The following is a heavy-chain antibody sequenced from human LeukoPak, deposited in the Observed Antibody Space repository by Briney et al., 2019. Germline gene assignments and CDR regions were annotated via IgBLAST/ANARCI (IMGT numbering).Heavy chain of an antibody. CDR1: GGSISSYY. J-gene: IGHJ4*02. D-gene: IGHD6-19*01. V-gene: IGHV4-59*01. CDR3: ARDRYSSGWYDVDY. Sequence: SETLSLTCTVSGGSISSYYWSWIRQPPGKGLEWIGYIYYSGSTNYNPSLKSRVTISVDTSKNQFSLKLSSVTAADTAVYYCARDRYSSGWYDVDYWGQGTLVTVSS. CDR2: IYYSGST.